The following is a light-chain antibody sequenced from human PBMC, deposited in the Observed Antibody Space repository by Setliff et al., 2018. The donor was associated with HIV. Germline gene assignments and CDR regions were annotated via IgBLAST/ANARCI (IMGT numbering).Light chain of an antibody. Sequence: DIQMTQSPSTLSASVGDRVTITCRASRSVGRYLAWYQQKPGEVPKLLIYKASSLHNGVPSRFSGSGSGTEFTLTINSLQPEDIAVYYCQQYHDYRTFGQGTKVDIK. CDR2: KAS. CDR3: QQYHDYRT. CDR1: RSVGRY. J-gene: IGKJ1*01. V-gene: IGKV1-5*03.